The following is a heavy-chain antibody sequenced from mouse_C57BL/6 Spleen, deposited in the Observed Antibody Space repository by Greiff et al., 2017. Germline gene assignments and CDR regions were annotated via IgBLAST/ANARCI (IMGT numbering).Heavy chain of an antibody. Sequence: VQLQQPGAELVRPGTSVKLSCKASGYTFTSYWMHWVKQRPGQGLEWIGVIDPSDSYPNYNQKFKGQATLTVDTSSSTAYMQLSSLTSEDSAVYYCARSSSGYGRGYAMDYWGQGTSVTVSS. D-gene: IGHD3-2*02. CDR1: GYTFTSYW. CDR2: IDPSDSYP. J-gene: IGHJ4*01. CDR3: ARSSSGYGRGYAMDY. V-gene: IGHV1-59*01.